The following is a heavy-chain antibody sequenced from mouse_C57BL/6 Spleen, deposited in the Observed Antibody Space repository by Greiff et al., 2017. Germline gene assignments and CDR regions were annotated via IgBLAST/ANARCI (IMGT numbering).Heavy chain of an antibody. CDR3: ARSHYGSSPAY. CDR1: GYTFTSYW. D-gene: IGHD1-1*01. V-gene: IGHV1-69*01. J-gene: IGHJ3*01. Sequence: QVQLQQPGAELVMPGASVKLSCKASGYTFTSYWMHWVKQRPGQGLEWIGEIDPSDSYTNYNQKFKGKSTLTVDKSSSTAYMQLSSLTSEDSAVDYCARSHYGSSPAYWGQGTLVTVSA. CDR2: IDPSDSYT.